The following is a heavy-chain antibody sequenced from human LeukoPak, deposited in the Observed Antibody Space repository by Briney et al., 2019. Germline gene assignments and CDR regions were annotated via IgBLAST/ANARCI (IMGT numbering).Heavy chain of an antibody. Sequence: GGSLRLSCAASGFTFSNYAMTWVRQAPGKGLEWVSDIRDSGGSTSYADSVKGRFTNSRDNSKNTLYLQMNSLRAEDTAVYYCARDSNSRGYSGYGLDYWGQGTLVTVSS. CDR2: IRDSGGST. V-gene: IGHV3-23*01. CDR1: GFTFSNYA. J-gene: IGHJ4*02. CDR3: ARDSNSRGYSGYGLDY. D-gene: IGHD5-12*01.